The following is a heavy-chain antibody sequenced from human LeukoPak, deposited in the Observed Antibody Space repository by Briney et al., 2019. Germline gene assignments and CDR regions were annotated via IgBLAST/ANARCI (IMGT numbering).Heavy chain of an antibody. D-gene: IGHD3-3*01. V-gene: IGHV5-51*01. CDR3: ARHVSDYDFWSGYDY. CDR1: GYSFTSYW. J-gene: IGHJ4*02. Sequence: GESLKISCKGSGYSFTSYWIGWVRQMPGKGLEWMGIIHPGDSDTRYSPSFQGQVTISADKSISTAYLQWSSLKASDIAMYYCARHVSDYDFWSGYDYWGQGTLVTVSS. CDR2: IHPGDSDT.